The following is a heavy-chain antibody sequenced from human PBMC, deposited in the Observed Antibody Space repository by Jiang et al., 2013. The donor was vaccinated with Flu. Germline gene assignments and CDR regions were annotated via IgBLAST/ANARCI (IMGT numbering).Heavy chain of an antibody. CDR1: GFSLSTSDVA. CDR2: IYWDDDK. J-gene: IGHJ1*01. D-gene: IGHD3/OR15-3a*01. Sequence: KPTQTLTLTCTFSGFSLSTSDVAVGWIRQPPGKALEWLALIYWDDDKRYTPSLKRRLTITKDTSKNQVVLTMTNMDPVDTATYYCAHAPEGLDAEYFRHWGHGTLVTVSS. V-gene: IGHV2-5*02. CDR3: AHAPEGLDAEYFRH.